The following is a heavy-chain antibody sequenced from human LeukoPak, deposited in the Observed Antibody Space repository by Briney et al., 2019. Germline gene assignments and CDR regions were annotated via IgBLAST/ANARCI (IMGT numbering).Heavy chain of an antibody. CDR1: GYPFTGYY. D-gene: IGHD1-26*01. J-gene: IGHJ4*02. CDR3: TRDMYSGSYQPFDY. Sequence: GAXVKVSCKASGYPFTGYYMHWVRQAPGQGLEWMGWINPNSGGTNYSQKFQGRVTMTRDTSISTAYMELSRLRADDTAVYYCTRDMYSGSYQPFDYWGQGTLVTVSS. CDR2: INPNSGGT. V-gene: IGHV1-2*02.